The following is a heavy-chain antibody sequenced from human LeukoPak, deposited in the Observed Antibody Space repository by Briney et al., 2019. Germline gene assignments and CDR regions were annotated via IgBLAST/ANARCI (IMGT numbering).Heavy chain of an antibody. V-gene: IGHV3-20*04. CDR1: GFTFDDYG. CDR2: INWNGGST. Sequence: GGSLRLSCAASGFTFDDYGMSWVRQAPGKGLEWVSGINWNGGSTGYADSVKGRFTISRDNAKNSLYLQMNSLRAEDPALYYCARRSGRTNYYMDVWGKGTTVTVSS. J-gene: IGHJ6*03. D-gene: IGHD6-19*01. CDR3: ARRSGRTNYYMDV.